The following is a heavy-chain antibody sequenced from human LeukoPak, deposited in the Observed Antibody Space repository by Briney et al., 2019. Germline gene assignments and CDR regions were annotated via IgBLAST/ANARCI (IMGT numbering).Heavy chain of an antibody. CDR2: ISSGTSYI. CDR3: ARDADGYSYGYVNYFDY. J-gene: IGHJ4*02. D-gene: IGHD5-18*01. V-gene: IGHV3-21*01. Sequence: GGSLRLSCAASGFTFSTYSMNWVRQAPGKGLEWVSSISSGTSYIYYADSVEDRFTISRDDAKNSLYLQMNSLRAEDTAVYYCARDADGYSYGYVNYFDYWGQGTLVTVSS. CDR1: GFTFSTYS.